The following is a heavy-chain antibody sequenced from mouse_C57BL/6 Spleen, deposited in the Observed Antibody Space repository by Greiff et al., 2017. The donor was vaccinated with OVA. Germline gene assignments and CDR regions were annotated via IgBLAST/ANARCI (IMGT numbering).Heavy chain of an antibody. CDR1: GFTFSSYG. Sequence: EVKLQESGGDLVKPGGSLKLSCAASGFTFSSYGMSWVRQTPDKRLEWVATISSGGSYTYYPDSVKGRFTISRDNAKNTLYLQMSSLKSEDTAMYYCARIYYGYDGYFDYWGQGTTLTVSS. CDR2: ISSGGSYT. J-gene: IGHJ2*01. D-gene: IGHD2-2*01. V-gene: IGHV5-6*01. CDR3: ARIYYGYDGYFDY.